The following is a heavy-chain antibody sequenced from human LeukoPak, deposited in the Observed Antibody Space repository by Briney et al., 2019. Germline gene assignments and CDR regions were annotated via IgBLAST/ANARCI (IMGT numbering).Heavy chain of an antibody. CDR2: IKLDGSEK. CDR3: ARDQYDTWSRRGNFDS. V-gene: IGHV3-7*03. J-gene: IGHJ4*02. D-gene: IGHD3-3*01. CDR1: GFIFGKYW. Sequence: TGGSLRLSCAASGFIFGKYWMSWVRQAPGKGLEWVANIKLDGSEKNYVDSVEGRFAISRDNTKNSLYLQMNSLRAEDTAVFYCARDQYDTWSRRGNFDSWGQGTLVIVSS.